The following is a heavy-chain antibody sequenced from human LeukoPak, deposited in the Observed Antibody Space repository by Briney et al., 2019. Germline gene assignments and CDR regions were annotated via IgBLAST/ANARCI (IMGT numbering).Heavy chain of an antibody. CDR3: AKDRGTVFGVVVDASDF. CDR1: GFTFDEYT. Sequence: GGSLRLSCAASGFTFDEYTMHWVRQRPGKGLEWVSLVNWDGDTTEYADSVKGRFTISRDNSKKSLYLQMNSLRSEDTALYYCAKDRGTVFGVVVDASDFWGQGTMVTVSS. V-gene: IGHV3-43*01. J-gene: IGHJ3*01. D-gene: IGHD3-3*01. CDR2: VNWDGDTT.